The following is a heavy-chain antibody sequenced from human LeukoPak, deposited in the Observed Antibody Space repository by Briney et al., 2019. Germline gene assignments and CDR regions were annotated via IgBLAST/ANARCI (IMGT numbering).Heavy chain of an antibody. CDR3: AKAKYKLLYYYMDV. J-gene: IGHJ6*03. V-gene: IGHV3-23*01. Sequence: GGSLRLSCAASGFTFSSYAMSWVRQAPGKGLEWVSAISGSGGSTYYADSVKGRFTISRGNSRNTLYLQTNSLRAEDTAVYYCAKAKYKLLYYYMDVWGKGTMVTVSS. CDR2: ISGSGGST. CDR1: GFTFSSYA. D-gene: IGHD2-2*01.